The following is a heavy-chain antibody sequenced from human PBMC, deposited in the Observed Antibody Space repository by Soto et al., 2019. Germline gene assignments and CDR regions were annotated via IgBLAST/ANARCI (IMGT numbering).Heavy chain of an antibody. V-gene: IGHV4-30-2*01. J-gene: IGHJ6*02. CDR2: INHSGST. CDR3: ARAHYGDYGYGMDV. Sequence: SETLSLTCAVSGGSISSGGYSWSWIRQPPGTGLEWIGEINHSGSTNYNPSLKSRVTISVDTSKNQFSLKLTSVTAADTAVYYCARAHYGDYGYGMDVWGQGTTVTVSS. CDR1: GGSISSGGYS. D-gene: IGHD4-17*01.